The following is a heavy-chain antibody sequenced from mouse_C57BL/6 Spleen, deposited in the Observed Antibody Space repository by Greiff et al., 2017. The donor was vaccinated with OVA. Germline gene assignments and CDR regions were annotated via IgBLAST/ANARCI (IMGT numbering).Heavy chain of an antibody. J-gene: IGHJ3*01. V-gene: IGHV1-64*01. Sequence: QVQLQQPGAELVKPGASVKLSCKASGYTFTSYWMHWVKQRPGQGLEWIGMIHPNSGSTNYNEKFKSKATLTVDKSSSTAYMQLSSLTSEDSAVYYWARRAYDYDGGAGFAYWGQGTLVTVSA. D-gene: IGHD2-4*01. CDR2: IHPNSGST. CDR3: ARRAYDYDGGAGFAY. CDR1: GYTFTSYW.